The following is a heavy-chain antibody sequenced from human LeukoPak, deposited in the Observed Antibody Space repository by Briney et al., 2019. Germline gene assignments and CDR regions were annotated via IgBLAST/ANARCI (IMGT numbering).Heavy chain of an antibody. CDR3: AVGGPEY. J-gene: IGHJ4*02. Sequence: PGGSLRLSCAVSGLTFSGSWITWIRQAPGKGLEWVGFIRSKAYGGTTEYAASVKGRFSISRDDSKSIAYLQMNSLKTEDTAVYYCAVGGPEYWGQGTLVTVSS. V-gene: IGHV3-49*03. CDR1: GLTFSGSW. CDR2: IRSKAYGGTT.